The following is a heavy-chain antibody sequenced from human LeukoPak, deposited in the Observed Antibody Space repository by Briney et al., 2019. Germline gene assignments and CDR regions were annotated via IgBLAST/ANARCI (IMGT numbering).Heavy chain of an antibody. D-gene: IGHD1-26*01. CDR1: GGSFSGYY. CDR2: INHSGST. CDR3: ARDPRRKWELLADAFDI. V-gene: IGHV4-34*01. Sequence: SETLSLTCAVYGGSFSGYYWSWIRQPPGKGLEWIGEINHSGSTNYNPSLKSRVTISVDTSKNQFSLKLSSVTAADTAVYYCARDPRRKWELLADAFDIWGQGTLVTVSS. J-gene: IGHJ4*02.